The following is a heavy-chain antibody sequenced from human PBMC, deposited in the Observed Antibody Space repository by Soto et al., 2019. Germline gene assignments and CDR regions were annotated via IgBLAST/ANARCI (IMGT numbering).Heavy chain of an antibody. J-gene: IGHJ1*01. Sequence: QVQLVESGGGVVQPGGSLRLSCAASEFTFNKYGMHWVRQAPGRGLEWVAVVWYDGNIKYYADSVKGRFTISRDNSKNTLYMEMNSLSAEDTAIYHCARESVPHCISITCHGHFQHWGQGNLVTVAS. CDR2: VWYDGNIK. V-gene: IGHV3-33*01. D-gene: IGHD3-10*01. CDR1: EFTFNKYG. CDR3: ARESVPHCISITCHGHFQH.